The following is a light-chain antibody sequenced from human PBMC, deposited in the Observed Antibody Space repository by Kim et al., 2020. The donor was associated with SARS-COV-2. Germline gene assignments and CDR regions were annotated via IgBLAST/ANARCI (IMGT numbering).Light chain of an antibody. J-gene: IGKJ4*01. CDR1: QTVVSRF. Sequence: IVLTQSPGTLSLSPGERATLSCRASQTVVSRFLAWYQQKPGLAPRLLIYGAYSRATGIPDRFSGSGSGTDFTLTISRLEPEDFTMYYCQYWDDSPPRPFGGGNKVDSK. V-gene: IGKV3-20*01. CDR2: GAY. CDR3: QYWDDSPPRP.